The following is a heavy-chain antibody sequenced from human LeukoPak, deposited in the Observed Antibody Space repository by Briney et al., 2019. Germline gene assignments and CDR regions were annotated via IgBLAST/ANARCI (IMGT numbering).Heavy chain of an antibody. D-gene: IGHD2-15*01. Sequence: GGSLRLSCAASGFTFSSYGMHWVRQAPGKGLEWVAVISYDGSNKYYADSVKGRFTISRDNSKNTLYLQMNSLRSEDTAVYYCASPSLGYCSGGSCYSMKYWGQGTLVTVSS. V-gene: IGHV3-30*03. CDR2: ISYDGSNK. CDR1: GFTFSSYG. CDR3: ASPSLGYCSGGSCYSMKY. J-gene: IGHJ4*02.